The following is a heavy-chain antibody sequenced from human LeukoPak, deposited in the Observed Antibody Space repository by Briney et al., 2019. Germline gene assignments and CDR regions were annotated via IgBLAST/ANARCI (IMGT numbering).Heavy chain of an antibody. D-gene: IGHD4-23*01. J-gene: IGHJ3*02. CDR2: ISSSSSTI. CDR3: AKATVVTLEAFDI. Sequence: GGSLRLSCAASGFTFSSYSMNWVRQAPGKGLEWVSYISSSSSTIYYADSVKGRFTISRDNAKNSLYLQMNSLRAEDTAVYYCAKATVVTLEAFDIWGQGTMVTVSS. V-gene: IGHV3-48*01. CDR1: GFTFSSYS.